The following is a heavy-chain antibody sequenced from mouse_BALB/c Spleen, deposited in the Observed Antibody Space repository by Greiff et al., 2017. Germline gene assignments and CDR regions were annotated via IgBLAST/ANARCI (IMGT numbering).Heavy chain of an antibody. J-gene: IGHJ3*01. Sequence: VQLQQSGAELVKPGASVKLSCKASGYTFTSYYMYWVKQRPGQGLEWIGEINPSNGGTKYNEKFKGKATLTSDKSSSTAYMELSSLTSEDSAVYYCARSDYYGSSLFAYWGQGTLVTVSA. CDR3: ARSDYYGSSLFAY. CDR2: INPSNGGT. CDR1: GYTFTSYY. V-gene: IGHV1-53*01. D-gene: IGHD1-1*01.